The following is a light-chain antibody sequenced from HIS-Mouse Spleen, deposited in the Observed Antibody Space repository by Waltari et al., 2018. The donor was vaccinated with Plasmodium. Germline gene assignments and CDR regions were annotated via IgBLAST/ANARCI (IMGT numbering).Light chain of an antibody. J-gene: IGLJ3*02. CDR2: EDS. V-gene: IGLV3-10*01. CDR3: YSTDSSGNHRV. Sequence: SYELTQPPPVSVSPGQTARINCSGAALPQKYAYWYQQKSGQAPVLVIYEDSKRPSGIPERFSGSSSGTMATLTISGAQVEDEADYYCYSTDSSGNHRVFGGGTKLTVL. CDR1: ALPQKY.